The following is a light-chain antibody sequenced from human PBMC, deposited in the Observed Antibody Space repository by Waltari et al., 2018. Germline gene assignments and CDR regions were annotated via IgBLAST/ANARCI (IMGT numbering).Light chain of an antibody. CDR3: EQVHSFPIT. CDR2: SAS. V-gene: IGKV1D-12*01. J-gene: IGKJ4*01. Sequence: QVTQSPSSVSASVGDTVTITCRANQDIRTLLVWNQQKAGKVPKLLIYSASTLQDGVPSRFSGSGSGTEFTLTIDSLQPEDFATYYCEQVHSFPITFGGGTKVEIK. CDR1: QDIRTL.